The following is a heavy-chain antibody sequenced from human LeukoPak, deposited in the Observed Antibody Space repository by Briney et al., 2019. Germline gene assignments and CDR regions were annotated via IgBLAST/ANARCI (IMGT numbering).Heavy chain of an antibody. V-gene: IGHV3-66*01. Sequence: GGSPRLSCAASDFTVSTNYMTWVRQAPGKGLEWVSIIYSGGSAFYADSVWGRFTISRDNSKKTLYLQMNRLRADDTAVYYCARAGDHYYGLDVWGQGTTVTVSS. CDR1: DFTVSTNY. J-gene: IGHJ6*02. D-gene: IGHD5-24*01. CDR2: IYSGGSA. CDR3: ARAGDHYYGLDV.